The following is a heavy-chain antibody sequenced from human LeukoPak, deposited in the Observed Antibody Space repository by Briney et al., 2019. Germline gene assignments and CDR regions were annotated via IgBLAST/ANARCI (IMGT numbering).Heavy chain of an antibody. CDR1: GGSFSGYY. V-gene: IGHV4-59*01. CDR2: IYYSGST. Sequence: SETLSLTCAVYGGSFSGYYWSWIRQPPGKGLEWIGYIYYSGSTNYNPSLKSRVTISVDTSKNQFSLKLSSVTAADTAVYYCAREVLDCSSTSCSPGLDYWGQGTLVTVSS. CDR3: AREVLDCSSTSCSPGLDY. D-gene: IGHD2-2*01. J-gene: IGHJ4*02.